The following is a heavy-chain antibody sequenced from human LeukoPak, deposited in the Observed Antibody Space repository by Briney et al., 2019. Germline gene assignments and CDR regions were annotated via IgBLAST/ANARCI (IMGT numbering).Heavy chain of an antibody. J-gene: IGHJ3*02. CDR2: IRSKAYGGTT. D-gene: IGHD3-9*01. Sequence: GGSLRLSCTASGFTFGDYAMSWVRQAPGKGLEWVGFIRSKAYGGTTEYAASVKGRFTISRDDSKSIAYLQMNSLRAEDTAVYYCARDRLLRYFDGRVGDAFDIWGQGTMVTVSS. V-gene: IGHV3-49*04. CDR3: ARDRLLRYFDGRVGDAFDI. CDR1: GFTFGDYA.